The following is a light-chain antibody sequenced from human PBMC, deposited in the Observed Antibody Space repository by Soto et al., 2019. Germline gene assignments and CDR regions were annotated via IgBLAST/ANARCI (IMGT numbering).Light chain of an antibody. J-gene: IGKJ1*01. CDR1: QTLSRNY. Sequence: EIVLTQSPGTLSLSPGERATLSCRASQTLSRNYLAWYQQRPGQAPRLLIYAASSRATGIPDRFSGSGSGTDITLTISRLEPEDVAVYYWQQYDASKTFGQGTRVENK. V-gene: IGKV3-20*01. CDR3: QQYDASKT. CDR2: AAS.